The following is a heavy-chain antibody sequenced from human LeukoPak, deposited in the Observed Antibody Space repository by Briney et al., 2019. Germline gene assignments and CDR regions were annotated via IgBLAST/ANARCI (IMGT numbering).Heavy chain of an antibody. CDR3: ASGVYHFDH. D-gene: IGHD6-6*01. Sequence: GGSLRLSYAASGLTFSSYWMCWVRQAPGKGLEWVANMNEGGSEKYYLNSVKGRFTISRDNAKNSVYLQMNSLRAEDTAVYYCASGVYHFDHWGQGTLVTVSS. CDR1: GLTFSSYW. J-gene: IGHJ4*02. V-gene: IGHV3-7*01. CDR2: MNEGGSEK.